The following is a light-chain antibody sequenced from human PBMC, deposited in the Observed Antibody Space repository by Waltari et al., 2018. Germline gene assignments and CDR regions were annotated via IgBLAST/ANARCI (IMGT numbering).Light chain of an antibody. Sequence: QLVLTQPPSASASLGASVRLTCTLTSGHSSYAIAWHQQRPEKGPRYLMRLSSDGSHTKGDGIPDRVSDSSAGAERYLIISSLQSEDEADYYCQTWDTGVVFGGGTKLTVL. V-gene: IGLV4-69*01. CDR3: QTWDTGVV. J-gene: IGLJ2*01. CDR1: SGHSSYA. CDR2: LSSDGSH.